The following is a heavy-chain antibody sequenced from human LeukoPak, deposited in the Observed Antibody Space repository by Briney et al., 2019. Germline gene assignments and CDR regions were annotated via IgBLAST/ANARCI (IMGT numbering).Heavy chain of an antibody. CDR2: ISSGSNTI. V-gene: IGHV3-48*01. CDR1: GFSFSSYS. D-gene: IGHD6-13*01. CDR3: ARDLSAPPHLVTYYYYMDV. J-gene: IGHJ6*03. Sequence: GGSLRLSCVASGFSFSSYSINWVRQAPGKGLEWVSYISSGSNTIDYADSVKGRFTISRDNAKSSLYLQMNSLRAEDTAVYYCARDLSAPPHLVTYYYYMDVWGKGATVTVSS.